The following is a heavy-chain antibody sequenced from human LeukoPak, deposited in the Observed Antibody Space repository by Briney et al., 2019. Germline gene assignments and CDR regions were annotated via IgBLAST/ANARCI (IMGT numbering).Heavy chain of an antibody. CDR3: AKGLLSSKPRGASDY. CDR2: IKADGSEI. Sequence: GGSLRLSCAASEFVCSDFWMSGVRQAPGKRLEWVANIKADGSEIFYVDSVKGRFTISRDNAKNSLYLQMDSLRAEDTAVYYCAKGLLSSKPRGASDYWGQGTLVTVSS. V-gene: IGHV3-7*01. J-gene: IGHJ4*02. D-gene: IGHD2/OR15-2a*01. CDR1: EFVCSDFW.